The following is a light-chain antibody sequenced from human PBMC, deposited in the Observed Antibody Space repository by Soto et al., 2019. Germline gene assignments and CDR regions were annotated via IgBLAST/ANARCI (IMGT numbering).Light chain of an antibody. CDR3: CSYAGTHNTV. Sequence: QSVLTQPPSASGSPGQSVTVSCTGTSRNVCIYSSISWYQQHPGKSPKLMLYEVITRPSGVPDRFSGSKSGNTASLTVSGLQAEDEADYYCCSYAGTHNTVFGTGTKVTV. CDR2: EVI. V-gene: IGLV2-8*01. CDR1: SRNVCIYSS. J-gene: IGLJ1*01.